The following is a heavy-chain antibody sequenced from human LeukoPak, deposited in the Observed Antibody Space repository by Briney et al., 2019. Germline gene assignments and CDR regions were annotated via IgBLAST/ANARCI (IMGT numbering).Heavy chain of an antibody. CDR2: ISSSSSYI. V-gene: IGHV3-21*01. CDR3: ARDHSVLRFLEWLSPTDFDY. Sequence: GGSLRLSCAASGFTFSTYAMNWVRQAPGKGLEWVSSISSSSSYIYYADSVKGRFTISRDNARNSLYLQMNSLRAEDTAVYNCARDHSVLRFLEWLSPTDFDYWGQGTLVTVSS. CDR1: GFTFSTYA. J-gene: IGHJ4*02. D-gene: IGHD3-3*01.